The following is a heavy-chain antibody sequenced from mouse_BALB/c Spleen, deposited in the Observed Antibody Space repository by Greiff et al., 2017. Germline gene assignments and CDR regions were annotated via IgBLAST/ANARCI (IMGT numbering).Heavy chain of an antibody. J-gene: IGHJ1*01. D-gene: IGHD1-2*01. CDR3: ARDYYGYGWYFDV. Sequence: QVQLKESGPGLVAPSQSLSITCTVSGFSLTGYGVNWVRQPPGKGLEWLGMIWGDGSTDYNSALKSRLSISKDNSKSQVFLKMNSLQTDDTARYYCARDYYGYGWYFDVWGAGTTVTVSS. CDR1: GFSLTGYG. V-gene: IGHV2-6-7*01. CDR2: IWGDGST.